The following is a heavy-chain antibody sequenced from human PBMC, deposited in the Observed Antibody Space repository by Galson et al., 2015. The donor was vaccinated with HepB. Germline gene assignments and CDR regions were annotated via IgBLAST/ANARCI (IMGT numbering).Heavy chain of an antibody. V-gene: IGHV2-5*01. J-gene: IGHJ6*02. D-gene: IGHD1-14*01. Sequence: PALVKPTQTLTLTCTFSGFSLSTSGVGVGWIRQPPGKALEWLALIYWNDDKRYSPSLKSRLTITKDTSKNQVVLTMTNMDPVDTATYYCAHRLDEPSVGGYYYGIDVWGQGTTVTVSS. CDR2: IYWNDDK. CDR3: AHRLDEPSVGGYYYGIDV. CDR1: GFSLSTSGVG.